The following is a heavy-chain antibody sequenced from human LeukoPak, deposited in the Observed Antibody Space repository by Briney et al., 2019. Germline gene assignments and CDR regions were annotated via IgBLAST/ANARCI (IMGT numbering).Heavy chain of an antibody. V-gene: IGHV4-34*01. CDR1: GGSFIGYY. D-gene: IGHD2-15*01. J-gene: IGHJ5*02. CDR3: ARGQGPRVVAAARVGRWFDR. CDR2: INHSGST. Sequence: PSETLSLPCAVYGGSFIGYYWSWIRQPPGKGLEWIGEINHSGSTNYNPSLKSRVTISVDTSKNQFSLKLSSVTAADTAVYYCARGQGPRVVAAARVGRWFDRWGQGTLVTVSS.